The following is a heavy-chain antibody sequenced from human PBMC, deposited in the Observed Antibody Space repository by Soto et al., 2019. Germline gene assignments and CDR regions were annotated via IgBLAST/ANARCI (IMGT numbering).Heavy chain of an antibody. CDR1: GGSISSGDYY. CDR3: ARAPIGGVVVTPGWFDP. CDR2: IYYSGST. V-gene: IGHV4-30-4*01. D-gene: IGHD3-22*01. J-gene: IGHJ5*02. Sequence: SETLSLTCTVSGGSISSGDYYWSWIRQPPGKGLEWIGYIYYSGSTYYNPSLKSRVTISVDTSKNQFSLKPSSVTAADTAVYYCARAPIGGVVVTPGWFDPWGQGTLVTVSS.